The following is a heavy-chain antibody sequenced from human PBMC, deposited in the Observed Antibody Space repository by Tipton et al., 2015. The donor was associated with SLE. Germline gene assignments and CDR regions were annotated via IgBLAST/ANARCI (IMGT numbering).Heavy chain of an antibody. D-gene: IGHD1-26*01. Sequence: LSLTCAVYGGSFSDNWMHWVRQGPGKGLAWVSRIKFDGSDTTYADSVKGRFTISRDNSKNTLYLQMNSLRAEDTAVYYCARDGPSGSYGYWGQGTLVTVSS. CDR2: IKFDGSDT. CDR1: GGSFSDNW. J-gene: IGHJ4*02. CDR3: ARDGPSGSYGY. V-gene: IGHV3-74*01.